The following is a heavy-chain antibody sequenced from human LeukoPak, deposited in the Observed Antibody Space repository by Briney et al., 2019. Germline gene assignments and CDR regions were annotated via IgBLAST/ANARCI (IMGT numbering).Heavy chain of an antibody. CDR1: GGSISSSSYY. D-gene: IGHD3-10*01. Sequence: SETLSLTCTVSGGSISSSSYYWGWIRQPPGKGLEWIGSIYYSGSTYYNPSLKSRVTISVDTSKNQFSLKLSSVTAADTAVYYCARHDFPMVRANWGQGTLVTVSS. CDR2: IYYSGST. CDR3: ARHDFPMVRAN. V-gene: IGHV4-39*01. J-gene: IGHJ4*02.